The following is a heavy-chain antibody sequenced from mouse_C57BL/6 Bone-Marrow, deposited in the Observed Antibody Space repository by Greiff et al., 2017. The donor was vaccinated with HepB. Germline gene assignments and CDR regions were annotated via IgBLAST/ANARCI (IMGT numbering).Heavy chain of an antibody. Sequence: QVQLKQPGAELVRPGSSVKLSCKASGYTFTSYWMDWVKQRPGQGLEWIGNIYPSDSETHYNQKFKDKATLTVDKSSSTAYMQLSSLTSEDSAVYCCRASRQLRLRAMDYWGQGTSVTVSS. J-gene: IGHJ4*01. V-gene: IGHV1-61*01. D-gene: IGHD3-2*02. CDR2: IYPSDSET. CDR1: GYTFTSYW. CDR3: RASRQLRLRAMDY.